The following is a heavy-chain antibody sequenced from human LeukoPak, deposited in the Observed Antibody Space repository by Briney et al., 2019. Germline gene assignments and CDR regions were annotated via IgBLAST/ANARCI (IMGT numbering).Heavy chain of an antibody. CDR1: GFTFSSYW. V-gene: IGHV3-7*01. Sequence: GGSLRLSCAASGFTFSSYWMNWVRQAPGKGLEWVANIKQDGSETYYVDSVKGRFTISRDNAKNSLYLQMHSLRVEDTAVYYCASHWGSNSWASDYWGRGTLVTVSS. D-gene: IGHD2-2*01. CDR3: ASHWGSNSWASDY. CDR2: IKQDGSET. J-gene: IGHJ4*02.